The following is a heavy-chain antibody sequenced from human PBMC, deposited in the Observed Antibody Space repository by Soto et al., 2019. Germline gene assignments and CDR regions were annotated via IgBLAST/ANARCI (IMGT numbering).Heavy chain of an antibody. Sequence: SQTLSLTCAISGDSVSSNSAAWNWIRQSPSGGLEWLGRTYYRSRWYNDYAVSVRSRITINPDTSKNQFSLHLNSVTPEDMAVYYCAGTTSHQWYYMDVWGKWSTVTVSS. D-gene: IGHD1-7*01. CDR3: AGTTSHQWYYMDV. CDR2: TYYRSRWYN. CDR1: GDSVSSNSAA. V-gene: IGHV6-1*01. J-gene: IGHJ6*03.